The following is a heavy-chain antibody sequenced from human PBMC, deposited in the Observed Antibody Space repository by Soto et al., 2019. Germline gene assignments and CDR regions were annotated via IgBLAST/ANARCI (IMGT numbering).Heavy chain of an antibody. CDR1: GFTLSNYA. CDR3: ARAIGADFFDY. V-gene: IGHV3-23*01. Sequence: PGGSLRLSCTASGFTLSNYAMSWVRQAPGMGLEWVSTISDSGVNTFFGDSMKDRFTISRDNSKSTVYLQLNTVRAEDTAIYYCARAIGADFFDYWGQGTLVTVSS. J-gene: IGHJ4*02. D-gene: IGHD6-25*01. CDR2: ISDSGVNT.